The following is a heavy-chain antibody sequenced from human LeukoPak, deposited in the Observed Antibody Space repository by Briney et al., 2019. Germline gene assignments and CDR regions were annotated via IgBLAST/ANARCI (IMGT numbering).Heavy chain of an antibody. CDR1: GYTFTGYY. Sequence: ASVKVSCKASGYTFTGYYMHWVRQAPGQGLEWMGWMNPNSGNTGYAQKFQGRVTMTRNTSISTAYTELSSLRSEDTAVYYCARRPSKYYDILTGYYRSEFDYWGQGTLVTVSS. V-gene: IGHV1-8*02. CDR3: ARRPSKYYDILTGYYRSEFDY. D-gene: IGHD3-9*01. CDR2: MNPNSGNT. J-gene: IGHJ4*02.